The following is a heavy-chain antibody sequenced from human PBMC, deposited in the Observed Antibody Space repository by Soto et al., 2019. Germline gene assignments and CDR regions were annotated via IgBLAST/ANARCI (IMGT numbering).Heavy chain of an antibody. Sequence: PSGTLSLTCTVSGDSVSGAYYYWSWMRQHPGKGLEWIGYIYYTGSADYNPSLESRVSISVDTFKNQFSLKVSSVTAADTAVYYCATWGRRGWYVAHWGQGSLVTVSS. J-gene: IGHJ5*02. CDR2: IYYTGSA. CDR1: GDSVSGAYYY. CDR3: ATWGRRGWYVAH. V-gene: IGHV4-31*03. D-gene: IGHD6-19*01.